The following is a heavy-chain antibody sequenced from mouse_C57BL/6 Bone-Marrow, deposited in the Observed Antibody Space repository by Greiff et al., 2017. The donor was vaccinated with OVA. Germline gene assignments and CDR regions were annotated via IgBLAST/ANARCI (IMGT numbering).Heavy chain of an antibody. D-gene: IGHD1-1*01. V-gene: IGHV1-59*01. CDR2: IAPSDSYI. J-gene: IGHJ2*02. CDR3: AHYGSRLYLHY. Sequence: VKLQESGAELAKPGTSVKLSCKASGYTFTNYWMHWVKQRPGQGLEWIGVIAPSDSYINFNQKFKGRATLTVDTSSSTAYMHLSSLTSEDSAVYYCAHYGSRLYLHYWGQGTSLTVSS. CDR1: GYTFTNYW.